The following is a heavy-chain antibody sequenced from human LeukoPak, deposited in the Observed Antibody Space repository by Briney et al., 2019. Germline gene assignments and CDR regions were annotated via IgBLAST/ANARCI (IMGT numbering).Heavy chain of an antibody. CDR2: ISYSGSA. Sequence: PSETLSLTCTVSGGSISGYYWSWIRQPPGKGLEWIGYISYSGSANYNPSLKSRVTISVDTSENQFSLRLSSVTAADTAVYYCARAKYYYGSGSPYYFDYWGQGTLVTVSS. D-gene: IGHD3-10*01. CDR1: GGSISGYY. CDR3: ARAKYYYGSGSPYYFDY. V-gene: IGHV4-59*01. J-gene: IGHJ4*02.